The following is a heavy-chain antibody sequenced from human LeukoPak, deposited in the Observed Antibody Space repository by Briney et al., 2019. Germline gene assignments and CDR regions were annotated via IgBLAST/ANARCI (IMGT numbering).Heavy chain of an antibody. Sequence: SVKVSRKASGGTFSSYAISWVRQAPGQGLEWMGGIIPIFGTANYAQKFQGRVTITTDESTSTAYMELSSLRSEDTAVYYCARSYSSSPGVYNWFDPWGQGTLVTVSS. CDR2: IIPIFGTA. D-gene: IGHD6-6*01. V-gene: IGHV1-69*05. CDR3: ARSYSSSPGVYNWFDP. J-gene: IGHJ5*02. CDR1: GGTFSSYA.